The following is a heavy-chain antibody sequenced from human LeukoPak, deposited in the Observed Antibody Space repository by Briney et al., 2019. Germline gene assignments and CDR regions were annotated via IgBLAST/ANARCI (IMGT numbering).Heavy chain of an antibody. Sequence: ASVKVSFKASGYTFTSYGISWVRQAPGQGLEWMGWISVYTGNTKYAQKVQGRVTMTTDTSTSTAYMELRSLRSDDTAVYYCARDQTSKGDAFDIWGQGTMVTVSS. CDR2: ISVYTGNT. CDR3: ARDQTSKGDAFDI. V-gene: IGHV1-18*01. J-gene: IGHJ3*02. CDR1: GYTFTSYG.